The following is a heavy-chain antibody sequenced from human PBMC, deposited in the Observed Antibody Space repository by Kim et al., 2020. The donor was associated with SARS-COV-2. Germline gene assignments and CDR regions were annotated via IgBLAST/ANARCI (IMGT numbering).Heavy chain of an antibody. Sequence: SVKVSCKASGGTFSSYAISWVRQAPGQGLEWMGGIIPIFGTANYAQKFQGRVTITADESTSTAYMELSSLRSEDTAVYYCAREPRGFWSGYPYYYYYGMDVWGQGTTVTVSS. J-gene: IGHJ6*02. V-gene: IGHV1-69*13. CDR3: AREPRGFWSGYPYYYYYGMDV. D-gene: IGHD3-3*01. CDR1: GGTFSSYA. CDR2: IIPIFGTA.